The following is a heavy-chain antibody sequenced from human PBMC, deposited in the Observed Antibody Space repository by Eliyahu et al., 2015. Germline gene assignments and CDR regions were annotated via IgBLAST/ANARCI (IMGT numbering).Heavy chain of an antibody. J-gene: IGHJ4*02. CDR3: ARGQRMTTLPSYYFDY. V-gene: IGHV4-34*01. CDR1: GGSFSGYY. D-gene: IGHD3-16*01. Sequence: QVQLQQWGAGLLKPSETLSLTCAVYGGSFSGYYWSWIRQPPGKGLEWIGEINHSGSTNYNPSLKSRVTISVDTSKNQFSLKLSSVTAADTAVYYCARGQRMTTLPSYYFDYWGQGTLVTVSS. CDR2: INHSGST.